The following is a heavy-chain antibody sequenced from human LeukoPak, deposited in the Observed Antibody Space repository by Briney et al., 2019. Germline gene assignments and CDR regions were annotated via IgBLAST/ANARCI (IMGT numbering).Heavy chain of an antibody. Sequence: GGSLRLSCAASGFTFSNFAMTWVRQAPGKGLEWVSSISDSGGCKFYADSVEGRLTFLRDNYKNTLSLQMNSLRAEDTAVYYCARDPNGNYVGAFDFQRWGLGTLVTVSS. CDR3: ARDPNGNYVGAFDFQR. J-gene: IGHJ1*01. CDR1: GFTFSNFA. CDR2: ISDSGGCK. V-gene: IGHV3-23*01. D-gene: IGHD4-17*01.